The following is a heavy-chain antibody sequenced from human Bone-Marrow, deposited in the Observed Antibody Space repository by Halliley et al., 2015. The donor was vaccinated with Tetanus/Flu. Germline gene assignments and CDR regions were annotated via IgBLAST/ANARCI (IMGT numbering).Heavy chain of an antibody. CDR3: ARLELAVTTTFDY. CDR2: ISSSSSYI. Sequence: VSSISSSSSYIYYADSVKGRFTISRDNAKNSLYLQMNSLRAEDTAVYYCARLELAVTTTFDYWGQGTQVTVSS. D-gene: IGHD4-17*01. V-gene: IGHV3-21*01. J-gene: IGHJ4*02.